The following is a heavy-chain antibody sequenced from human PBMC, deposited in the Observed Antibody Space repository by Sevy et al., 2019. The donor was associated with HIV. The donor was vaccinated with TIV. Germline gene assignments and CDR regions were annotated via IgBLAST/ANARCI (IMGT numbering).Heavy chain of an antibody. CDR1: GFTFSSHG. J-gene: IGHJ4*02. CDR2: MSYDGSYK. V-gene: IGHV3-30*03. D-gene: IGHD6-13*01. CDR3: ARDSGYSINWYPAY. Sequence: GGSLRLSCAASGFTFSSHGMHWVRQAPGKGLEWVAVMSYDGSYKSYGDSVKGRFTISRDDSKNTLYLQMNSLRPEDTAMYYCARDSGYSINWYPAYWGQGTLGTVSS.